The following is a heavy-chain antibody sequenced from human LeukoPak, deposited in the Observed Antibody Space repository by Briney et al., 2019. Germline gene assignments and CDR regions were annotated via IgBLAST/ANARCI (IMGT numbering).Heavy chain of an antibody. J-gene: IGHJ4*02. D-gene: IGHD1/OR15-1a*01. CDR1: GFSFSNYA. Sequence: AGSLTLSCAASGFSFSNYAMSWVGQAPGQGLEWVSSVDKKEDTSNCADSVRGRFTISRDNSKNTLQLQMSSVRAEDAAVDYCGKYNGQVLEQWYYDYWGQGTLVAVSS. CDR3: GKYNGQVLEQWYYDY. CDR2: VDKKEDTS. V-gene: IGHV3-23*01.